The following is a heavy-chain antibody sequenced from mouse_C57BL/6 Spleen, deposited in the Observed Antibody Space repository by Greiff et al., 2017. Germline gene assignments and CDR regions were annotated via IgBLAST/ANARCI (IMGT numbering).Heavy chain of an antibody. J-gene: IGHJ2*01. CDR3: ARGDYYGSSYYFDY. D-gene: IGHD1-1*01. CDR1: GYTFTTYP. CDR2: FHTYNDDT. Sequence: VKLMESGAELVKPGASVKMSCKASGYTFTTYPIEWMKQNHGKSLEWIGNFHTYNDDTKYNEKFKGKATLTVEKSSSTVYLELSRLTSDDSAVYYCARGDYYGSSYYFDYWGQGTTLTVSS. V-gene: IGHV1-47*01.